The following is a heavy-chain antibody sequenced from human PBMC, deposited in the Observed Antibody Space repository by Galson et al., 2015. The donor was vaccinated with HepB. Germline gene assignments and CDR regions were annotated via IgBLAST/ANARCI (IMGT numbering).Heavy chain of an antibody. CDR3: ARIKKEATYDFSSGTTYYDGMDI. CDR2: ISSSGNTI. V-gene: IGHV3-11*01. Sequence: SLRLSCAASAFTFSNYYMTWIRQAPGKGLEWVSYISSSGNTIYYADSVKGRFTISRDNAKSTLYLQMNSLRAEDAAIYYCARIKKEATYDFSSGTTYYDGMDIWGHGTTITV. CDR1: AFTFSNYY. J-gene: IGHJ6*01. D-gene: IGHD3-3*01.